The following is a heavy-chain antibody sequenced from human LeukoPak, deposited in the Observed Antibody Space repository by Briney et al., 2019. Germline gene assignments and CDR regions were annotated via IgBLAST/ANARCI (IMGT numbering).Heavy chain of an antibody. J-gene: IGHJ6*01. CDR3: ARVGSAYDFWSGMGDYYYFYGMVV. Sequence: ASVNLSCKASGYSFTSYGISWVRQAPGQGLEWMGWCSAYNGNTNYAQKLQGRVIMTTDTSTSTAYMELRRLRSDDTSVYYCARVGSAYDFWSGMGDYYYFYGMVVWGQGSTVTVSS. V-gene: IGHV1-18*01. CDR2: CSAYNGNT. CDR1: GYSFTSYG. D-gene: IGHD3-3*01.